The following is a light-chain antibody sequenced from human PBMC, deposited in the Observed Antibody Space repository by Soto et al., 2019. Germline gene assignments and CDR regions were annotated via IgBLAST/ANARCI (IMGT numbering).Light chain of an antibody. CDR3: QQYNSYSPT. CDR2: KAS. CDR1: QSISVW. V-gene: IGKV1-5*03. J-gene: IGKJ1*01. Sequence: DIQMTQSPSTLSASVGDRVTITCRASQSISVWLAWYQQKAGKAPTLLIYKASRLESGGPSRFSGSGSETEFTLTISGLQPGDSATYYCQQYNSYSPTFGQGTKVEVK.